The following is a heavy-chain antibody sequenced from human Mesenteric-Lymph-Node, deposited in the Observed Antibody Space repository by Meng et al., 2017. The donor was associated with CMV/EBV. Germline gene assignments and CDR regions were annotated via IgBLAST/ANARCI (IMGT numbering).Heavy chain of an antibody. CDR2: IYYSGST. Sequence: SETLSLTCTVSGGSISSSSYYWGWIRQPPGKGLEWIGSIYYSGSTYYNPSLKSRVTISVDKSKNQFSLKLSSVTAADTAVYYCARRNLNYYYGMDVWGQGTTVTVSS. V-gene: IGHV4-39*07. D-gene: IGHD3-9*01. J-gene: IGHJ6*02. CDR1: GGSISSSSYY. CDR3: ARRNLNYYYGMDV.